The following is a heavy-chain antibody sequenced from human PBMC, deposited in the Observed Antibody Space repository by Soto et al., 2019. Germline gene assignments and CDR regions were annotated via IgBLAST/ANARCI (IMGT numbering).Heavy chain of an antibody. D-gene: IGHD6-13*01. CDR1: GGSIRSNY. V-gene: IGHV4-59*01. Sequence: SETLSLTCSVSGGSIRSNYWSWIRQSPGKGLEWIGYMYYTGSTNYNPSLRGRVTISVDKSKNQFSLKLSSVTAADTAVYYCARFRLTSSSYNWFDPWGQGTLVTVSS. CDR2: MYYTGST. CDR3: ARFRLTSSSYNWFDP. J-gene: IGHJ5*02.